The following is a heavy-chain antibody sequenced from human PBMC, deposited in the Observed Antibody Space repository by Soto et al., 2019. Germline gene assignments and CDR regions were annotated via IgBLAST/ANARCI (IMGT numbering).Heavy chain of an antibody. V-gene: IGHV4-31*03. D-gene: IGHD2-15*01. CDR3: ARETEGYCIGGCCCSQPGRLAV. J-gene: IGHJ6*02. CDR1: GGSISSGGYY. Sequence: SETRSLTCTVSGGSISSGGYYLSWIRQHPGKGLEWIGYIYYSGSTYYNPSLKSRVTISVDTSKNQFSLKLSSMTAADTAVYYCARETEGYCIGGCCCSQPGRLAVWARGTSVLGSS. CDR2: IYYSGST.